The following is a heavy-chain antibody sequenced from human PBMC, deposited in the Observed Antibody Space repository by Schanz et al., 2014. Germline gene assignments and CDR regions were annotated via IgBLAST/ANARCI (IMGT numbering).Heavy chain of an antibody. CDR3: ARGGGPEDVFDI. Sequence: QVQLVQSGTQVKKPGASVKVSCKASGYTLSAYSLHWVRQAPGQGLEWMGRIIPIHGIVNYAQRFQDRVRITADKSTSTAYMELSSLRSDDTAVYYCARGGGPEDVFDIWRHGTILTVSS. CDR1: GYTLSAYS. CDR2: IIPIHGIV. V-gene: IGHV1-69*09. J-gene: IGHJ3*02. D-gene: IGHD5-12*01.